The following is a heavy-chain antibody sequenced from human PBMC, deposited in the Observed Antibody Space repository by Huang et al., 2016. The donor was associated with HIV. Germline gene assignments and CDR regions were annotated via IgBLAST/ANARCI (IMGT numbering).Heavy chain of an antibody. CDR3: ARGFNYYASDNLGVYYFDS. V-gene: IGHV4-34*02. D-gene: IGHD3-10*01. J-gene: IGHJ4*02. CDR1: GGAFRGSS. CDR2: INHNGKI. Sequence: QVQLKQWGAGLLKPSETLSLTCAVYGGAFRGSSWTWIRQFPEKGLEWIGDINHNGKIIYSPALSARVTSSTDTSKNHFSLHLTSVTVADTARYYCARGFNYYASDNLGVYYFDSWGLGTLVTVSP.